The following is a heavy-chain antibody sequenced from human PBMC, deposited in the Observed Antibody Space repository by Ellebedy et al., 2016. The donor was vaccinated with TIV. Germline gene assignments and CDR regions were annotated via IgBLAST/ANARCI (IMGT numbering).Heavy chain of an antibody. V-gene: IGHV1-2*02. J-gene: IGHJ4*02. CDR1: GYSFTGYY. D-gene: IGHD3-22*01. CDR2: INPDRGDT. CDR3: AKDRFPYYDSSGTTGYFDC. Sequence: AASVKVSCKASGYSFTGYYIHWVRQDPGQGLEWMGWINPDRGDTKYPQSFQVRVSMTRDTSSSTAYMALSGLTSDDTAIYYCAKDRFPYYDSSGTTGYFDCWGQGTLVTVSS.